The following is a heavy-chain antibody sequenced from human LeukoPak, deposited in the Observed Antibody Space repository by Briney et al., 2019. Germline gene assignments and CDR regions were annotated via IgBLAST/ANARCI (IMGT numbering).Heavy chain of an antibody. J-gene: IGHJ4*02. CDR3: ARLRRNGDSGGFYYYYDY. Sequence: GGSLRLSCAASGFTFTSFSFNWVRQAPGKGLEWVSSINTVATYIYYADSVRGRFTISRDNAKNSVYLQMDSLRAEDTGVYYCARLRRNGDSGGFYYYYDYRGQGTLVTVSS. V-gene: IGHV3-21*01. CDR2: INTVATYI. D-gene: IGHD3-22*01. CDR1: GFTFTSFS.